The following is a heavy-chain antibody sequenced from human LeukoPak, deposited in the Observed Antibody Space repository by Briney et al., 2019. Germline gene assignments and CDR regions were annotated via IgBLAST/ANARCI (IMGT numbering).Heavy chain of an antibody. Sequence: PGGSLRLSCAASGFTFSSYAMQWVRQAPGKGLEWVAFISFHGTNKYYADSVKGRFTISRDNFKNTLDLQMNSLRPEDTAVYYCTRGDWNDVSDAFDIWGQGAMVTVSS. CDR1: GFTFSSYA. CDR2: ISFHGTNK. V-gene: IGHV3-30-3*01. D-gene: IGHD1-1*01. J-gene: IGHJ3*02. CDR3: TRGDWNDVSDAFDI.